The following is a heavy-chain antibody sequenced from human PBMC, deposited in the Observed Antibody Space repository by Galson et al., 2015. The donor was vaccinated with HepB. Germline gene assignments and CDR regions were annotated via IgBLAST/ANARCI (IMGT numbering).Heavy chain of an antibody. CDR2: ISWNSGSI. V-gene: IGHV3-9*01. Sequence: SLRLSCAASGFTFDDCAMHWVRQAPGKGLEWVSGISWNSGSIGYADSVKGRFTISRDNAKNSLYLQMNSLRAEDTALYYCAKSYHYYDSSYDYWGQGTLVTVSS. CDR3: AKSYHYYDSSYDY. D-gene: IGHD3-22*01. J-gene: IGHJ4*02. CDR1: GFTFDDCA.